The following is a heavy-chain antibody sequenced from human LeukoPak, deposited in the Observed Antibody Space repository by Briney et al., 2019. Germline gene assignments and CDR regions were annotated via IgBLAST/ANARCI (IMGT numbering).Heavy chain of an antibody. Sequence: GGSLRLSCAASEFTFSSYSMNWVRRAPGKGLEWVSYISSSSSTIYYADSVKGRFTISRDNVKNSLYLQMNSLRAEDTAVYYCARPGLRGVRQSNNNRWFDPWGQGTLVTVSS. J-gene: IGHJ5*02. V-gene: IGHV3-48*01. CDR3: ARPGLRGVRQSNNNRWFDP. CDR1: EFTFSSYS. CDR2: ISSSSSTI. D-gene: IGHD3-10*01.